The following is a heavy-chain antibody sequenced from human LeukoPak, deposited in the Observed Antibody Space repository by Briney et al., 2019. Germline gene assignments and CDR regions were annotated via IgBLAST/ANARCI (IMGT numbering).Heavy chain of an antibody. J-gene: IGHJ2*01. CDR1: GGSISSSSYY. CDR2: IYYSGST. CDR3: AREGGNSVWYFDL. V-gene: IGHV4-39*07. Sequence: SETLSLTCTVSGGSISSSSYYWGWIRQPPGKGLEWIGSIYYSGSTYYNPSLKSRVTISVDTSKNQFSLKLSSVTAADTAVYYCAREGGNSVWYFDLWGRGTLVTVSS. D-gene: IGHD4-23*01.